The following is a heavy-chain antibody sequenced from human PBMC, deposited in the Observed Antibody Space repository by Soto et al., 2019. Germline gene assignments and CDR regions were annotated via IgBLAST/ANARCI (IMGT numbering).Heavy chain of an antibody. CDR1: GFSFSDSY. CDR2: ISGSSGYT. J-gene: IGHJ6*02. Sequence: QVQLVESGGGLVKPGGSLRLYCAASGFSFSDSYMSWVRQAPGKGLEWVAYISGSSGYTGYADSVKGRFTISRDNAKNSLYLQMNSLRVEDTAVYYCARDRGGYGPPDVWGQGTTVTVSS. V-gene: IGHV3-11*06. D-gene: IGHD3-10*01. CDR3: ARDRGGYGPPDV.